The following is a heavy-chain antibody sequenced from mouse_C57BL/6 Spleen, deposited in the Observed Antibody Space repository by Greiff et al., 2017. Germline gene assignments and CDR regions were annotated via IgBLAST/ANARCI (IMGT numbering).Heavy chain of an antibody. CDR1: GFTFSSYG. CDR2: ISSGGSYT. V-gene: IGHV5-6*02. J-gene: IGHJ1*03. D-gene: IGHD1-1*01. Sequence: EVMLVESGGDLVKPGGSLKLSCAASGFTFSSYGMSWVRQTPDKRLEWVATISSGGSYTYYPDSVKGRFTISRDNAKNTLYLQMSSLKSEDTAMYYCARRTTDWYFGVWGTGTTVTGSS. CDR3: ARRTTDWYFGV.